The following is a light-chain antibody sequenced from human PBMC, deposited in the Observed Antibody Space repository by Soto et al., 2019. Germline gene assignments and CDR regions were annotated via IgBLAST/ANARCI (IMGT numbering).Light chain of an antibody. Sequence: DIQMTQSPSTLSASVGDRVTITCRASQSISDWLACYQQKPGKAPKVLIYKASSLESGVPSRFSGSGSGTEFTLTISSLQPDDFATYYCQHYNSYSPMYTFGQGTKLEIK. CDR1: QSISDW. CDR3: QHYNSYSPMYT. J-gene: IGKJ2*01. CDR2: KAS. V-gene: IGKV1-5*03.